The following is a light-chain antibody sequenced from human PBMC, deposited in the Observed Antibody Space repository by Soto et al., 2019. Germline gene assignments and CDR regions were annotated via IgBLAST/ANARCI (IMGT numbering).Light chain of an antibody. CDR3: QQYNNWPRT. CDR2: GAS. CDR1: QSVSSN. Sequence: EIVMTQSPATQSVSPGERATLSCMASQSVSSNLAWYQQKPGQAPRLLIYGASTRATGIPARFSGSGSGTEFTLTISSLQSEDFAVYYCQQYNNWPRTFGQGTKVEIK. J-gene: IGKJ1*01. V-gene: IGKV3-15*01.